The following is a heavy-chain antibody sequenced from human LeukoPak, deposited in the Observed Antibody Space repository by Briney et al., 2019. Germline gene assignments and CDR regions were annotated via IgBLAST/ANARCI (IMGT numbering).Heavy chain of an antibody. CDR3: ARAPRYDSSGYHFDY. CDR1: GGSFSGYY. V-gene: IGHV4-34*01. J-gene: IGHJ4*02. CDR2: INHSGST. Sequence: PSETLSLTCAVYGGSFSGYYWSWIRQPPGKGLEWIGEINHSGSTNYNPSLKSRVTISVDTSKNQFSLKLSSVTAADTAVYYCARAPRYDSSGYHFDYWGQGTLVTVCS. D-gene: IGHD3-22*01.